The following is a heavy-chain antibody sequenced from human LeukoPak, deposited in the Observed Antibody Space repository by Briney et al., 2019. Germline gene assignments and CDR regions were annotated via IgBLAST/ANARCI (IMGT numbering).Heavy chain of an antibody. V-gene: IGHV3-21*01. CDR2: ISSSSSYI. D-gene: IGHD3-3*01. Sequence: GGSLRLSCAASGFTFSGYNMNWVRQAPGKGLEWVSSISSSSSYIYYADSVKGRFTISRDNAKNSLYLQMNSLRAEDTAVYYCASSSERDYDFWSGYPLGYWGHGTLATVSS. J-gene: IGHJ4*01. CDR3: ASSSERDYDFWSGYPLGY. CDR1: GFTFSGYN.